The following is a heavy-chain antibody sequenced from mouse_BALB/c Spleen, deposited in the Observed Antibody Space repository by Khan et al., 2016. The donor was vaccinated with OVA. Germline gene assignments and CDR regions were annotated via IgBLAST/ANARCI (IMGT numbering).Heavy chain of an antibody. J-gene: IGHJ3*01. V-gene: IGHV14-1*02. CDR3: ARSGDFAWFAY. Sequence: VQLQQPGAELVRPGALVKLSCKASGFNIKDYYIHWVKQRPEQGLEWIGWIDPENGDTVYDPKFQDKATITSDTSSTTAYLQLSSLTSEDTAVYYWARSGDFAWFAYWGQGTLVTVSA. CDR1: GFNIKDYY. CDR2: IDPENGDT.